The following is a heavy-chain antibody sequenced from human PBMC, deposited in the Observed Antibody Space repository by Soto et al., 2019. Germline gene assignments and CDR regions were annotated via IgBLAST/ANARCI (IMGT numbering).Heavy chain of an antibody. CDR3: ARDYRRALDY. V-gene: IGHV3-30-3*01. CDR2: VSYDGSDK. CDR1: GFTFSRFA. D-gene: IGHD3-16*02. Sequence: QVQLVESGGGVVQPGRSLRLSCAASGFTFSRFALHWVRKAPGMRLEWVAAVSYDGSDKYYADSVKGRFTPSRDNSKNALYLQMNSRRGDDTAVYYCARDYRRALDYWGQGTPVTVSS. J-gene: IGHJ4*02.